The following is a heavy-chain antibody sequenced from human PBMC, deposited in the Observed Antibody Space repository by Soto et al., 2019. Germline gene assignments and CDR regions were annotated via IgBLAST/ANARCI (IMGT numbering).Heavy chain of an antibody. D-gene: IGHD2-8*01. Sequence: QVQLVQSGAEVKKPGSSVKVSCKASGGTFSSYAISWVRQAPGQGLEWMGGIIPIFGTADYAQKFQGRVTITADESTSTAYMELSSLRAEDTVVYYCATAVLLMYYCYGMEVWGQGTTVIVSS. CDR1: GGTFSSYA. CDR3: ATAVLLMYYCYGMEV. CDR2: IIPIFGTA. J-gene: IGHJ6*02. V-gene: IGHV1-69*12.